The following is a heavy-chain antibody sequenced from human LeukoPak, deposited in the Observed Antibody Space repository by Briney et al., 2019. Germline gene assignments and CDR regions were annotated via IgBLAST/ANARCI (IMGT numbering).Heavy chain of an antibody. D-gene: IGHD1-26*01. Sequence: PGGSLRLSCAASGFTFSSYWMHWVRHAPGKGLVWVSRINSDGSSTSYAASVKGRFTISRDNAKNTLYLQMNSLRAEDTAVYYCARPSKRYSGSYPYFDYWGQGTLVTVSS. J-gene: IGHJ4*02. V-gene: IGHV3-74*01. CDR1: GFTFSSYW. CDR2: INSDGSST. CDR3: ARPSKRYSGSYPYFDY.